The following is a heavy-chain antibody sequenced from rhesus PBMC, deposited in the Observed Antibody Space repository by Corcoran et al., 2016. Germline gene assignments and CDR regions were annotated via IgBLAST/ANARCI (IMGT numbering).Heavy chain of an antibody. CDR1: GGSISGYY. D-gene: IGHD4-29*01. Sequence: QVQLQESGPGLVKPSETLSLTCAVSGGSISGYYCSCIRQPPGQGREWIGRIDGRGGRTDYNPSIKIRFNISTDTSNNQFSLKLSAVTAADTAVYYCARLDTVATTTGYFDYWGQGVLVTVSS. CDR2: IDGRGGRT. J-gene: IGHJ4*01. CDR3: ARLDTVATTTGYFDY. V-gene: IGHV4-160*01.